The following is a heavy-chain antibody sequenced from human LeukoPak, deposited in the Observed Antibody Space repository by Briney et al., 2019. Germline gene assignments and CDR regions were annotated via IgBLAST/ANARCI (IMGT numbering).Heavy chain of an antibody. J-gene: IGHJ4*02. CDR2: ISGSGGST. D-gene: IGHD6-13*01. CDR3: AKRTSAAGGTFDY. CDR1: GFTFSSYA. Sequence: PGGSLRLSCAASGFTFSSYAMSWVRQAPGKGLEWVSAISGSGGSTYYADSVKGRFTISRDNSKNTVYLQMNSLRAEDTAVYYCAKRTSAAGGTFDYWGQGTLVTVSS. V-gene: IGHV3-23*01.